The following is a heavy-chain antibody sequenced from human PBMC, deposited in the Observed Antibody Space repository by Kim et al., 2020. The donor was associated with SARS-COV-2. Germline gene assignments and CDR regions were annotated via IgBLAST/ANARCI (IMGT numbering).Heavy chain of an antibody. CDR1: GFTFSSYA. Sequence: GGSLRLSCSASGFTFSSYAMHWVRQAPGKGLEYVSAISSNGGSTYYADSVKGRFTISRDNSKNTLYLQMSSLRAEDTAVYYCVKPGIAVAGTTGTDGMDVWGQGTTVTVSS. V-gene: IGHV3-64D*06. J-gene: IGHJ6*02. CDR3: VKPGIAVAGTTGTDGMDV. CDR2: ISSNGGST. D-gene: IGHD6-19*01.